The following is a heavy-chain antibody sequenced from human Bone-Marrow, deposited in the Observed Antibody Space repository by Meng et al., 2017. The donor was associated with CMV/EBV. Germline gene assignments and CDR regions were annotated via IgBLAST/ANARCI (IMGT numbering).Heavy chain of an antibody. D-gene: IGHD5-18*01. Sequence: ASVKVSCKASGYTFTGYYMHWVRQAPGQGLEWMGWINPNSGGTNYAQKFQGRVTMTRDTSISTAYMELSRLRSDDTAVYYCARGEWIRLWSYQEYYFDYWGQGTLVTVSS. CDR3: ARGEWIRLWSYQEYYFDY. J-gene: IGHJ4*02. CDR1: GYTFTGYY. V-gene: IGHV1-2*02. CDR2: INPNSGGT.